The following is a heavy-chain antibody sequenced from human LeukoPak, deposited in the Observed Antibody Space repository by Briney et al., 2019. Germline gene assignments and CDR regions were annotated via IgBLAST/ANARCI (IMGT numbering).Heavy chain of an antibody. J-gene: IGHJ4*02. Sequence: PGRSLRLSCAASGFTFSSYAMHWVRQAPGKGLEWVAVISYDGSNKYYADSVKGRFTISRDNAKNSHFLQMNSLRVEDTAFYYCARGFRNGPFDCWGQGTLVTVSS. CDR3: ARGFRNGPFDC. CDR2: ISYDGSNK. D-gene: IGHD2-8*01. CDR1: GFTFSSYA. V-gene: IGHV3-30*04.